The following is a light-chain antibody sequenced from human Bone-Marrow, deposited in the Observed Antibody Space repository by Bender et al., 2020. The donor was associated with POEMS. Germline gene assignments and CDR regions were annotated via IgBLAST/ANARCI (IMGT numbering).Light chain of an antibody. Sequence: NFGNNAANWYQHVPGTAPKLLIYSNNQRPSGVPDRFSASTSGTSASLAISGLHSDDEADYYCSSWDDSLNGWVFGGGTKLTVL. CDR1: NFGNNA. CDR3: SSWDDSLNGWV. J-gene: IGLJ3*02. CDR2: SNN. V-gene: IGLV1-44*01.